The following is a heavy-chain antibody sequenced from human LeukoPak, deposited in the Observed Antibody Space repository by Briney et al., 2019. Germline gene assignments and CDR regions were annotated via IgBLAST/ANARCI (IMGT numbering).Heavy chain of an antibody. Sequence: GGSLRLSCVASGFTFSNSWMHWFRQVPGKGLVWVSRIDTDGSTTGYADSVRGRFTISRDNAKNTLYLQMNGLRAEDTAIYYCAKDLTWSTADYWGQGTLVTVSS. CDR1: GFTFSNSW. V-gene: IGHV3-74*01. D-gene: IGHD3-3*01. CDR2: IDTDGSTT. J-gene: IGHJ4*02. CDR3: AKDLTWSTADY.